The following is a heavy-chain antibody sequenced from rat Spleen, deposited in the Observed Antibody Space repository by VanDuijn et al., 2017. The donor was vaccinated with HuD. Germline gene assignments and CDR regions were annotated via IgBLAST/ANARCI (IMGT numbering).Heavy chain of an antibody. D-gene: IGHD1-6*01. CDR3: TRDRILRSTGFDY. V-gene: IGHV5-46*01. Sequence: EVQLVESGGGLVQPGRPLKLSCAASGFTFSSFPMAWVRQAPTKGLEWVATINYEGSSTYYGDTVKGRFTISRDNAKSTLYLQMDSLRSEDTATYYCTRDRILRSTGFDYWGQGVMVSVSS. CDR1: GFTFSSFP. CDR2: INYEGSST. J-gene: IGHJ2*01.